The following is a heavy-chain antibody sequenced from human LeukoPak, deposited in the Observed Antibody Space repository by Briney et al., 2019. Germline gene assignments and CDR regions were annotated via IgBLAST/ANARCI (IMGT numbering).Heavy chain of an antibody. CDR3: ASDCSSTSCYGY. V-gene: IGHV1-69*02. CDR2: IIPILGIA. CDR1: GGTFSSYT. D-gene: IGHD2-2*01. Sequence: SVKVSCRASGGTFSSYTISWVRQAPGQGLEWMGRIIPILGIANYAQKFQGRVTITADKSTSTAYMELSSLRSEDTAVYYCASDCSSTSCYGYWGQGTLVTVSS. J-gene: IGHJ4*02.